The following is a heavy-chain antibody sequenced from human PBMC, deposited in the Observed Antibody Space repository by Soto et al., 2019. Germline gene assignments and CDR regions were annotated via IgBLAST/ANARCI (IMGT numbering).Heavy chain of an antibody. V-gene: IGHV3-49*04. D-gene: IGHD6-19*01. CDR3: TRADASIAVAGTDFWYFDY. CDR1: GFTFGDYA. CDR2: IRSKAYGGTT. Sequence: GGSQRLSCTASGFTFGDYAMSWVRQAPGKGLEWVGFIRSKAYGGTTEYAASVKGRFTISRDDSKSIAYLQMNSLKTEDTAVYYCTRADASIAVAGTDFWYFDYWGQGTLVTVSS. J-gene: IGHJ4*02.